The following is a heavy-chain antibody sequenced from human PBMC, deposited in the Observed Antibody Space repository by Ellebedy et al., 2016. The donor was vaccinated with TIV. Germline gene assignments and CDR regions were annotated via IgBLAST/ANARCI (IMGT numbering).Heavy chain of an antibody. D-gene: IGHD5-18*01. V-gene: IGHV1-8*01. Sequence: ASVKVSXKASGYTFTSYDINWVRQATGQGLEWMGWMNPNSGNTGYAQKFQGRVTMTRNTSISTAYMELSSLRSEDTAVYYCARALRGGYSYGYPFPYWGQGTLVTVSS. J-gene: IGHJ4*02. CDR3: ARALRGGYSYGYPFPY. CDR2: MNPNSGNT. CDR1: GYTFTSYD.